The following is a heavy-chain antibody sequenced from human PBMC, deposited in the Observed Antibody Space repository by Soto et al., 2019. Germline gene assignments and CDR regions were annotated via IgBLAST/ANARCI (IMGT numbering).Heavy chain of an antibody. J-gene: IGHJ6*02. Sequence: EVQLLESGGGLVQPGGSLRLSCAASGFTFSSYAMSWVRQAPGKGLEWVSAISGSGGSTYYADSVKGRFTISRDNSKNTLDLQMNSLRAEDTAVYYCAKKRFNSGYDWIYYYGMDVWGQGTTVTVSS. V-gene: IGHV3-23*01. CDR3: AKKRFNSGYDWIYYYGMDV. D-gene: IGHD5-12*01. CDR1: GFTFSSYA. CDR2: ISGSGGST.